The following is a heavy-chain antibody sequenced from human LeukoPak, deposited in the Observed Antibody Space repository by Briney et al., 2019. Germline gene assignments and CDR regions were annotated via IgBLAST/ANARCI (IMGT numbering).Heavy chain of an antibody. CDR3: ARHTAVAGRRGWFDP. CDR2: IYYSGST. Sequence: SETLSLTCTVSGGSISSYYWSWIRQPPGKGPEWIGYIYYSGSTNYNPSLKSRVTISVDTSKNQFSLKLSSVTAADTAVYYCARHTAVAGRRGWFDPWGQGTLVTVSS. CDR1: GGSISSYY. V-gene: IGHV4-59*08. D-gene: IGHD6-19*01. J-gene: IGHJ5*02.